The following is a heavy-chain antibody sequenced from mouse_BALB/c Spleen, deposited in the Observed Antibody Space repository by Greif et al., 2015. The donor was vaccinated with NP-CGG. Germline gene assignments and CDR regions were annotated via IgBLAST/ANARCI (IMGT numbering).Heavy chain of an antibody. D-gene: IGHD2-2*01. CDR1: GFSLTSYG. CDR2: IWAGGST. J-gene: IGHJ2*01. CDR3: ARGTYGYDDYFDY. Sequence: VKLMESGPGLVAPSQSLSITCTVSGFSLTSYGVHWVRQPPGKGLEWLGVIWAGGSTNYNSALMSRLSISKDNSKSQVFLKMNSLQTDDTAMYYCARGTYGYDDYFDYWGQGTTLTVSS. V-gene: IGHV2-9*02.